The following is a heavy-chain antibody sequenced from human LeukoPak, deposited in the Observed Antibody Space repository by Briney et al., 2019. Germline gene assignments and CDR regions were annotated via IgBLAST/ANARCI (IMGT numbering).Heavy chain of an antibody. CDR3: ARLYYYGSGSYYNLYYYYYMDV. V-gene: IGHV4-59*01. CDR2: IYYSGST. D-gene: IGHD3-10*01. CDR1: GGSISSYY. J-gene: IGHJ6*03. Sequence: SETLSLTYTVSGGSISSYYWSWIRQPPGKGLEWIGYIYYSGSTNYNPSLKSRVTISVDTSKNQFSLKLSSVTAADTAVYYCARLYYYGSGSYYNLYYYYYMDVWGKGTTVTVSS.